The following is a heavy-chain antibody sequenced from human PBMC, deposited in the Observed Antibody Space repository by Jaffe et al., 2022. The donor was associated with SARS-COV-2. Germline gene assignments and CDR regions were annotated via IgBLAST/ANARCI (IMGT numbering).Heavy chain of an antibody. CDR3: ARAGSMSWYDY. Sequence: VHLVESGGGLVQPGGSLRLSCSASGFTFSRYTMGWVRQAPGKGLEWVSDINDSGGKTYYTDSVKGRFTISRDNSKNTLYLQMNSLRAEDTAVYYCARAGSMSWYDYWGQGTLVTVSS. CDR2: INDSGGKT. J-gene: IGHJ4*02. V-gene: IGHV3-23*04. CDR1: GFTFSRYT. D-gene: IGHD6-13*01.